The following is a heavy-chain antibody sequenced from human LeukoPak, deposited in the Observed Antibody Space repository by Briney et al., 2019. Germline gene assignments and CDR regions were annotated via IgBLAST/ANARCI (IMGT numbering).Heavy chain of an antibody. CDR1: GYSISSGYY. CDR3: ASLRYCSSTSCYTGRPVGY. CDR2: IYHSGST. Sequence: SETLFLTCTVSGYSISSGYYWGWIRQPPGKGLEWIGSIYHSGSTYYNPSLKSRVTISVDTSKNRFSLKLSSVTAADTAVYYCASLRYCSSTSCYTGRPVGYWGQGTLVTVSS. J-gene: IGHJ4*02. V-gene: IGHV4-38-2*02. D-gene: IGHD2-2*02.